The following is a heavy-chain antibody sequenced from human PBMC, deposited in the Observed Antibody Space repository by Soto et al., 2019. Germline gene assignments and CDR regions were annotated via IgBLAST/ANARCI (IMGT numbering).Heavy chain of an antibody. Sequence: SETLSLTCSVSGDSMTHYYWSLIRHPPGKGLEWIGYIYSSGTTNNNPSLKSRITISVDTSTNQFSLKLTSVTAADTAVYFCARFYGAVFDPWGQGTLVTVSS. CDR3: ARFYGAVFDP. CDR1: GDSMTHYY. CDR2: IYSSGTT. D-gene: IGHD3-10*01. V-gene: IGHV4-59*08. J-gene: IGHJ5*02.